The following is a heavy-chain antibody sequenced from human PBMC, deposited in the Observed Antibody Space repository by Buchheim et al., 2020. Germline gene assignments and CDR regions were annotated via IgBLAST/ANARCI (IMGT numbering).Heavy chain of an antibody. J-gene: IGHJ4*02. CDR1: GASISSAGPY. D-gene: IGHD3-10*01. V-gene: IGHV4-61*10. CDR2: IYYSGST. CDR3: AIAGSSELGLSPPDY. Sequence: QVQLQESGPGLVKPSQTLSLTCIVSGASISSAGPYWSWIRQPAGKGLEWIGYIYYSGSTNYNPSLKSRVTISVDTSKNQFLLKLSSVTAADTAVYYCAIAGSSELGLSPPDYWGQGTL.